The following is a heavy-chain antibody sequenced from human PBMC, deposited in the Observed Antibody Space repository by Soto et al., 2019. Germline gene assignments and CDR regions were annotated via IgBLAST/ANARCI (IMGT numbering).Heavy chain of an antibody. V-gene: IGHV4-59*01. CDR1: GGSISSYY. Sequence: SETLSLTCTAFGGSISSYYWSWIRQPPGKGLEWIGYIYYSGSTNYNPSLKSRVTISVDTSKNQFSLKLSSVTAADTAVYYCARSDGRYWGQGTLVTVSS. CDR2: IYYSGST. CDR3: ARSDGRY. J-gene: IGHJ4*02.